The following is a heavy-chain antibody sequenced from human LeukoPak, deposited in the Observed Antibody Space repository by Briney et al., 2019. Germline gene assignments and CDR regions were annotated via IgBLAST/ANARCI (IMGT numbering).Heavy chain of an antibody. Sequence: PGGSLRLSCAASGFTFDDYGMSWVRQAPGKGLEWVSGINWNGGSTGYADSVKGRFTISRDNAKNSLYLQMNSLRAEDTAVYYCARVGKYYDILTGYYTGAFDIWGQGTMVTVSS. CDR3: ARVGKYYDILTGYYTGAFDI. J-gene: IGHJ3*02. V-gene: IGHV3-20*04. CDR1: GFTFDDYG. CDR2: INWNGGST. D-gene: IGHD3-9*01.